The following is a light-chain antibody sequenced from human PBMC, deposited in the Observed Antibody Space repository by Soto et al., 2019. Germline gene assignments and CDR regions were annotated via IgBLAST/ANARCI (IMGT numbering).Light chain of an antibody. CDR3: QSYATSISGQRV. J-gene: IGLJ1*01. Sequence: QSALTQPPSVSGAPGQRVTISCTGSSTNIGAGYDVHWYQHLPGTAPKLLIYDNSNRPSGVPNRFSGSKSGTSASLAITGLQAEDEADYYCQSYATSISGQRVFGTGTKVTVL. CDR2: DNS. V-gene: IGLV1-40*01. CDR1: STNIGAGYD.